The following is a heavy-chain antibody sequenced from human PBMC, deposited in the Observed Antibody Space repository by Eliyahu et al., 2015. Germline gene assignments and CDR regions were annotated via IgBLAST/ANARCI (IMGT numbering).Heavy chain of an antibody. D-gene: IGHD3-16*01. CDR3: ARDLGAYKRAFDY. Sequence: EVQLVESGGGLIQPWGAPXTXXCSLWTLRSCSYMSWVRQAPGKGLEWLSVMYNGGAXYYADSVKGRFTISRDSSKNTLYLQMNSLRADDTAVYYCARDLGAYKRAFDYWGQGTLVTVSS. CDR2: MYNGGAX. J-gene: IGHJ4*02. CDR1: TLRSCSY. V-gene: IGHV3-53*01.